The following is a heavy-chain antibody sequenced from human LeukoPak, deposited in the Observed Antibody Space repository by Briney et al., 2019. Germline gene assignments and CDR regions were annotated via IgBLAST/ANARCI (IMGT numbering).Heavy chain of an antibody. V-gene: IGHV3-21*01. J-gene: IGHJ4*02. D-gene: IGHD3-22*01. Sequence: PGGSLRLSCAASGFTFSSYSLNWVRQAPGKGLEWVSSISSTSSFIYYADSVKGRFTISRDNAMNSLYLQMHTLRAEDTAVHYCARDLGSGYSDCCGQGTLVTVSS. CDR3: ARDLGSGYSDC. CDR2: ISSTSSFI. CDR1: GFTFSSYS.